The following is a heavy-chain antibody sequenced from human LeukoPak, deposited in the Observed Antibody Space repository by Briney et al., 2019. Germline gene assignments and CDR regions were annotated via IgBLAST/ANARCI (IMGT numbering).Heavy chain of an antibody. V-gene: IGHV4-34*01. D-gene: IGHD2-8*01. CDR2: IYYSGST. CDR3: ARITNAYAFYYYYYMDV. CDR1: GGSFSGYY. J-gene: IGHJ6*03. Sequence: SETLSLTCAVYGGSFSGYYWSWIRQPPGKGLEWIGSIYYSGSTYYNPSLKSRVTISVDTSKNQFSLKLSSVTAADTAVYYCARITNAYAFYYYYYMDVWGKGTTVTVSS.